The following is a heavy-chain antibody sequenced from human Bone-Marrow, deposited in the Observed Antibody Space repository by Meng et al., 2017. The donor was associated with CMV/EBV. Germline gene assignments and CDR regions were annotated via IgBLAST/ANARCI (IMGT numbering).Heavy chain of an antibody. J-gene: IGHJ5*02. D-gene: IGHD4-23*01. CDR1: GGSISSYY. CDR3: ARENSENWCDP. V-gene: IGHV4-59*01. Sequence: GSLRLSCTVSGGSISSYYWSWIRQPPGKGLEWIGYIYYSGSTNYNPSLKSRVTISVDTSKNQFSLKLSSVTAADTAVYYCARENSENWCDPWGQGTLVTVSS. CDR2: IYYSGST.